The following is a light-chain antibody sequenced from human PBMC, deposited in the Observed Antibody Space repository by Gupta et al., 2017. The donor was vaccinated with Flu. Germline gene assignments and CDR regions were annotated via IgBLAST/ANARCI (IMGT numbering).Light chain of an antibody. Sequence: SYELPQPPSVSVSPGQTASITCSGDKLGNKYASWYQQKPGQSPVLVIFQDDKRPSGIPERFSGYNSGNTATLTISGTQAMDEADYYCQAWDSRAFVFGSGTTVTVL. CDR3: QAWDSRAFV. V-gene: IGLV3-1*01. CDR2: QDD. J-gene: IGLJ1*01. CDR1: KLGNKY.